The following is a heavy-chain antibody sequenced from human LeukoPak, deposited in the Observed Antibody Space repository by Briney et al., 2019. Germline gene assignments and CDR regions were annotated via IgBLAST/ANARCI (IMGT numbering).Heavy chain of an antibody. CDR2: VKQDGSEK. J-gene: IGHJ4*02. Sequence: GGSLRLSCAASGFTFSSYWMSWVRQAPGKGLEWVANVKQDGSEKYYVDSVKGRFTISRDNAENSLYLQMNSLRAEDTAVYYCARKTGTTGEAFDYWGQGTQVTVSS. V-gene: IGHV3-7*03. D-gene: IGHD1-1*01. CDR3: ARKTGTTGEAFDY. CDR1: GFTFSSYW.